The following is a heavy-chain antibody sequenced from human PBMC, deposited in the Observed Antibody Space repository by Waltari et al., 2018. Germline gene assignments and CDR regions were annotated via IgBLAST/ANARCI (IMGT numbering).Heavy chain of an antibody. D-gene: IGHD3-10*01. CDR1: GYTFPGYY. CDR2: INPNSGGT. Sequence: QVQLVQSGAEVQKPAASVKVSCKASGYTFPGYYKHWCRPAPGQGLEWMGWINPNSGGTNYAQKFQGRVTMTRDTSISTAYMELSRLRSDDTAVYYCARGGVTLYYYYYYMDVWGKGTTVTVSS. V-gene: IGHV1-2*02. CDR3: ARGGVTLYYYYYYMDV. J-gene: IGHJ6*03.